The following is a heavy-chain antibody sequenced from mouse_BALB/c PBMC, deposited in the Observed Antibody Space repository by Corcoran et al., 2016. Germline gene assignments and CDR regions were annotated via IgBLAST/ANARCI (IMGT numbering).Heavy chain of an antibody. CDR3: ARWLLKDGFAY. Sequence: QVTLKESGPGILQPSQTLSLTCSFSGFSLSTSGMGVSWIRQPSGKGLEWLAHIYWDDDKRYNPSLKSRLTISKDTSSNQVFLKITSVDTADTATYYGARWLLKDGFAYWGQGTLVTVSA. CDR2: IYWDDDK. CDR1: GFSLSTSGMG. J-gene: IGHJ3*01. D-gene: IGHD2-3*01. V-gene: IGHV8-12*01.